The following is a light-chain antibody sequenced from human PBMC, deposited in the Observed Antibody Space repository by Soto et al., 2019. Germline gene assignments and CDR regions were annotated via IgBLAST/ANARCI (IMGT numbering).Light chain of an antibody. V-gene: IGKV3-20*01. CDR1: QSVSSSY. J-gene: IGKJ1*01. CDR2: GAS. Sequence: VLTQSPGTLSLSPGERATLSCRASQSVSSSYLAWYQQKPGQAPRLLIYGASSRAPGIPDRFSGSGSGTDFTLTISRLEPEDFAVYYCQQYGSSRTFGQGTK. CDR3: QQYGSSRT.